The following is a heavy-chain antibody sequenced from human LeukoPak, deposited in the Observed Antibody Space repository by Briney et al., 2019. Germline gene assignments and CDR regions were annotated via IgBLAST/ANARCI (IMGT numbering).Heavy chain of an antibody. D-gene: IGHD2-2*01. J-gene: IGHJ5*02. Sequence: ASVKVSCKASGYTFTGYYMHWVRQAPGQGLEWMGWINPNSGGTNYAQKFQGRVTMTRDTSISTAYMELSRLRSDDTAVYYCAGAYQTQLGYCSSTSCLDWFDPWGQGTLVTVSS. V-gene: IGHV1-2*02. CDR2: INPNSGGT. CDR3: AGAYQTQLGYCSSTSCLDWFDP. CDR1: GYTFTGYY.